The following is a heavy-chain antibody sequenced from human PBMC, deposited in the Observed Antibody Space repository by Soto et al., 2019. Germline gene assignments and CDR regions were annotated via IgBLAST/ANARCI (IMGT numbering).Heavy chain of an antibody. V-gene: IGHV4-39*01. CDR2: IYYGVTDSENT. Sequence: SETLSLTCTVSGGSISTLSYYWGWIRQPPGKGLEWVGSIYYGVTDSENTYYSPSLKSRVTISIDTSKNQFYVKVSSVTAADTALYYCARHDYYDSSGFFDHWGQGTLVT. CDR1: GGSISTLSYY. CDR3: ARHDYYDSSGFFDH. J-gene: IGHJ4*02. D-gene: IGHD3-22*01.